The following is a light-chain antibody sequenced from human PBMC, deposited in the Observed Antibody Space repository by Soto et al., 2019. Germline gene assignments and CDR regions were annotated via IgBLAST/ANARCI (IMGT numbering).Light chain of an antibody. CDR3: QQYGSSPGT. V-gene: IGKV3-20*01. Sequence: EILLTQSPGTLSLSPGERATLSCRSSQSVSSSYLAWYQQKPGQAPRLLIYGASSGATGIPDRFSGSGSGTDFTLTISRLEPEDFAVYYCQQYGSSPGTFGQGTKVDIK. J-gene: IGKJ1*01. CDR2: GAS. CDR1: QSVSSSY.